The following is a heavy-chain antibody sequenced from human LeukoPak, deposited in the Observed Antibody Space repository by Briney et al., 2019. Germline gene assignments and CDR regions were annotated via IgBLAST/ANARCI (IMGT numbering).Heavy chain of an antibody. V-gene: IGHV4-34*01. J-gene: IGHJ4*02. D-gene: IGHD3-3*01. CDR3: ASLEWLPYYFDY. CDR1: GGSFSGYY. Sequence: PSETLSLTCAVYGGSFSGYYWSWIRQPPGKGLEWIREINHSGSTNYNTSLKSRATISVDTSKNQFSLKLSSVTAADTAVYYCASLEWLPYYFDYWGQGTLVTVSS. CDR2: INHSGST.